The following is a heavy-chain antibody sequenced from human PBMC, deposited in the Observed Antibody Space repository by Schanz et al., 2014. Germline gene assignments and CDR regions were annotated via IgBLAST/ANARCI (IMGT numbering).Heavy chain of an antibody. D-gene: IGHD3-10*01. J-gene: IGHJ5*02. V-gene: IGHV4-34*01. CDR3: ARLMVPGWFDP. CDR1: GASFSGYY. Sequence: QVQLQQWGAGLLKPSETLSLTCAVYGASFSGYYWSWIRQPPGKGLEWIGEINHSGGTNYNPSLKSRVTMSVDTSKNQFSLILTSVTAADTAVYYCARLMVPGWFDPWGQGQLVTVSS. CDR2: INHSGGT.